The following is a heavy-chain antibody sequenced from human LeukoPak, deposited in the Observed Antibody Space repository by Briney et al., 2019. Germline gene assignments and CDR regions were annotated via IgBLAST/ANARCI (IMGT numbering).Heavy chain of an antibody. J-gene: IGHJ4*02. CDR2: ISAYNGNT. Sequence: GASVKVSCKASGYTFTSYGISWVRQAPGQGLEWMGWISAYNGNTNYAQKLQGRVTMTTDTSTSTAYMEPRSLRSDDTAVYYCARDYGSGSYFHHFDYWGQGTLVTVSS. D-gene: IGHD3-10*01. CDR1: GYTFTSYG. V-gene: IGHV1-18*04. CDR3: ARDYGSGSYFHHFDY.